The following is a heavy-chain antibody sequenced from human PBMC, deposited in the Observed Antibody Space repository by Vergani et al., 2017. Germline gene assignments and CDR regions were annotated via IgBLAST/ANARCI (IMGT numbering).Heavy chain of an antibody. D-gene: IGHD3-16*01. J-gene: IGHJ2*01. Sequence: QMQLQESGPGLVKASETMSLPCTVSGDSIISRSYYWGWIRQPPGKGLEWIGSIFNSGNGDSSSSLKSRVTISADTSKNQFSLRLTSVTAADTAVYYCASGKYYSDSTSHFRGRYFDVWGRGTLVTVPS. CDR2: IFNSGNG. V-gene: IGHV4-39*01. CDR1: GDSIISRSYY. CDR3: ASGKYYSDSTSHFRGRYFDV.